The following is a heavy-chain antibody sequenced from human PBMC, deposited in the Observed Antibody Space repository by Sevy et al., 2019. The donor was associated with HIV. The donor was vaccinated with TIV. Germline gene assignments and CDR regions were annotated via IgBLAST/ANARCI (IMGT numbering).Heavy chain of an antibody. CDR2: IWYDGSNK. CDR3: ARDPGYNYLFYYFDD. D-gene: IGHD5-18*01. V-gene: IGHV3-33*01. CDR1: GFTFRNDG. Sequence: GGSLRLSCAASGFTFRNDGMHWVRQAPGKGVEWVAVIWYDGSNKEYADSVKGRFTISRDNSKNTLYLEMNSLRAEDTAVYYCARDPGYNYLFYYFDDWGQGTLVTVSS. J-gene: IGHJ4*02.